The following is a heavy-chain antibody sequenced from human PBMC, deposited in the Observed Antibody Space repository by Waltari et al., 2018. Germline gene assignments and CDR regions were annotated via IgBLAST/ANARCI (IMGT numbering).Heavy chain of an antibody. CDR1: GFTVSSNY. Sequence: EVQLVESGGGLIQPGGSLRLSCAASGFTVSSNYMRWVRQAPGKGLEWGLVLKSGGSTYSADSVKGRFTISRVISKNTLYLQMNSLRAEDTAVYYCARGSSSGWGPFDYWGQGALVTVSS. V-gene: IGHV3-53*01. CDR2: LKSGGST. J-gene: IGHJ4*02. D-gene: IGHD6-19*01. CDR3: ARGSSSGWGPFDY.